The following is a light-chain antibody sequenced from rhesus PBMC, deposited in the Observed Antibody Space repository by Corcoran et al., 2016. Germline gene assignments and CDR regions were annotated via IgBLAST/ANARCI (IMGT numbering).Light chain of an antibody. V-gene: IGKV2-104*02. Sequence: DIVMTQTPLSLPVTPGEPASISCRSSQSLLDREDGNTYLDWYLQKPGQAPHFLIYEVSNRASGVPDRCSCSGADTDVTLKIRRVEAEGFWVYYCMHAVEFPFTFGGGTKVEIK. CDR3: MHAVEFPFT. CDR1: QSLLDREDGNTY. J-gene: IGKJ4*01. CDR2: EVS.